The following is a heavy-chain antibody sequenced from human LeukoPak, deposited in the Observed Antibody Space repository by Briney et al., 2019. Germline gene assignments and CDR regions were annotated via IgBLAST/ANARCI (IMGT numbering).Heavy chain of an antibody. J-gene: IGHJ6*02. CDR2: IRSRAYGGTT. CDR3: TSSGWYVAVGVYYYYGMDV. CDR1: GFTFGDYA. V-gene: IGHV3-49*03. D-gene: IGHD6-19*01. Sequence: GGSLRLSCTASGFTFGDYAMSWFRQAPGKGLEWVGFIRSRAYGGTTEYAASVKGRFTISRDDSKSIAYLQMNSLKTEDTAVYYCTSSGWYVAVGVYYYYGMDVWGQGTTVTVSS.